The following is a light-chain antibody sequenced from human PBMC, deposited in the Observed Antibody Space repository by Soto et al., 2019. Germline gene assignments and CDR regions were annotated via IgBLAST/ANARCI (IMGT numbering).Light chain of an antibody. CDR1: QSVSSSY. Sequence: EIVLTQSPGTLSLSPGERATLSCRASQSVSSSYLAWYQQKPGQAPRLLIYGASSRATGIPDRLSGSGSGTDFTLTIGRLEPEDFAVYYCQQYGSSSITFGQGTRLEIK. V-gene: IGKV3-20*01. J-gene: IGKJ5*01. CDR2: GAS. CDR3: QQYGSSSIT.